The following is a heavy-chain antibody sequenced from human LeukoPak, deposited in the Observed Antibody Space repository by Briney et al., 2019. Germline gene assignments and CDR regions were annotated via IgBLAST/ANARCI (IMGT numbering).Heavy chain of an antibody. CDR2: IKLDGSEK. J-gene: IGHJ2*01. V-gene: IGHV3-7*01. Sequence: GGSLRLSCATSGFTFSNCWMSWVRQAPGKGLEWVANIKLDGSEKYYVDSVKGRFTISRDNAKNSLYLQMNRLRAEDTAVYYCARDRGHYYGSGSYSQYWYFDLWGRGTLVTVSS. CDR3: ARDRGHYYGSGSYSQYWYFDL. CDR1: GFTFSNCW. D-gene: IGHD3-10*01.